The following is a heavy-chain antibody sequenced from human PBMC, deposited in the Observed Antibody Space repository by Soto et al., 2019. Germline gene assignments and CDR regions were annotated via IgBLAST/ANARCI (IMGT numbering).Heavy chain of an antibody. D-gene: IGHD6-19*01. Sequence: SVKVSCKASGGTFSSYAISWVRQAPGQGLEWMGGIIPIFGTANYAQKFQGRVTITADESTSTAYMELSSLRSEDTAVYYCAREGGYSSGWYDFDYWGQGTLVTVSS. CDR3: AREGGYSSGWYDFDY. J-gene: IGHJ4*02. CDR1: GGTFSSYA. CDR2: IIPIFGTA. V-gene: IGHV1-69*13.